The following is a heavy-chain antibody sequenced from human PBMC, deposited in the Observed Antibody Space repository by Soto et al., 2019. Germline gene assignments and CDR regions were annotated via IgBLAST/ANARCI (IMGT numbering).Heavy chain of an antibody. CDR1: GYTFTRYG. CDR3: ARDANYEADY. D-gene: IGHD1-7*01. J-gene: IGHJ4*02. V-gene: IGHV1-18*01. Sequence: QVYLVQSGGEVKKPGASVNVSCKTSGYTFTRYGISWVRQAPGQGLEWVGWIRVSDGLIKYAERMEGRVTVTIDSSTSTAYMELRSLRPDDTAVYYCARDANYEADYWGQGTLVTVSS. CDR2: IRVSDGLI.